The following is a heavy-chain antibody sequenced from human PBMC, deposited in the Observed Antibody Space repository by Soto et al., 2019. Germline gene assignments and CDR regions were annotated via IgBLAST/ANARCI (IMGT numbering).Heavy chain of an antibody. CDR1: GGTFSDYT. CDR3: ARGREWFGP. D-gene: IGHD3-10*01. J-gene: IGHJ5*02. CDR2: VVRILNII. V-gene: IGHV1-69*02. Sequence: QVQLVQSGAEVKKPGSSVKVSCKVSGGTFSDYTITWVRQAPGQGLEWMGRVVRILNIINYAPKFHGRVTITADKSASTVYMDLTSLTSEDTAVYYCARGREWFGPWGQGTLVTVSA.